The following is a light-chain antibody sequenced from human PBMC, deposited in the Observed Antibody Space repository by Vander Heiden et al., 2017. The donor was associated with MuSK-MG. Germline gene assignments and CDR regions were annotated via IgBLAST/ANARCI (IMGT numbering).Light chain of an antibody. CDR3: LLQYRESRV. J-gene: IGLJ3*02. V-gene: IGLV7-46*01. CDR2: DTV. Sequence: QAVVTQEPSLTVSPGGTVPLTCASSTGAVTSGHYPYWFQQRPGRAPTTLIYDTVNKHSWTPARFSGSLLGGKAALTLSGALPEDEADYYCLLQYRESRVFGGGTKLIVL. CDR1: TGAVTSGHY.